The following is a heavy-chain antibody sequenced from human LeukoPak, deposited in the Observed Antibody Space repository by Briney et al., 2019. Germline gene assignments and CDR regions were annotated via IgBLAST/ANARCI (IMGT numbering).Heavy chain of an antibody. J-gene: IGHJ3*02. Sequence: SSETLSLTCTVSGGSISSYYWSWIRQPAGKGLEWIGRIYTSGSTNYNPSLKSRVTMSVDTSKNQFSLKLSSVTAADTAVYYCARGLLRYYDFWSGGDAFDIWGQGTMVTVSS. V-gene: IGHV4-4*07. CDR3: ARGLLRYYDFWSGGDAFDI. CDR2: IYTSGST. D-gene: IGHD3-3*01. CDR1: GGSISSYY.